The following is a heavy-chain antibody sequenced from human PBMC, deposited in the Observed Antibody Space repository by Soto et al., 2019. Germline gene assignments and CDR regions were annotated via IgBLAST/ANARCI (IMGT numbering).Heavy chain of an antibody. D-gene: IGHD3-10*01. Sequence: SETLSLTCTVSGGSISSGGYYWSWIRQHPGKGLEWIGYIYYSGSTYYNPSLKSRVTISVDTSKNQFSLKLSSVTAADTAVYYCANYYGSGSYSGAFDYWGQGTLVTAPQ. V-gene: IGHV4-31*03. CDR3: ANYYGSGSYSGAFDY. J-gene: IGHJ4*02. CDR2: IYYSGST. CDR1: GGSISSGGYY.